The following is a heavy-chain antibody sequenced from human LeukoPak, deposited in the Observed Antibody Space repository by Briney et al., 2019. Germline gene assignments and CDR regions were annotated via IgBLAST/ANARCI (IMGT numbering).Heavy chain of an antibody. V-gene: IGHV4-59*01. Sequence: SETLSLTCTVSGGSISSYYWSWIRQPPGKGLERIGYIYHSGSTNYNPSLKSRVTISVDTSKNQFSLKLSSVTAADTAVYYCARRISIAARPADWFDPSGQGTLVTVSS. J-gene: IGHJ5*02. CDR3: ARRISIAARPADWFDP. D-gene: IGHD6-6*01. CDR1: GGSISSYY. CDR2: IYHSGST.